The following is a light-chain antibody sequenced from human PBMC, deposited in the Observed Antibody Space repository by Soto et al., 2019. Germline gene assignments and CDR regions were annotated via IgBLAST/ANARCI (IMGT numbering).Light chain of an antibody. J-gene: IGLJ2*01. CDR3: QTWGAGHVV. Sequence: QLVLTQSPSASASPGASVKLTCTRSSGHSSYAIAWHQQQPEKGPRYLMKVKSDGSHTKGDGIPDRFSGSSSGAERYLTISSLQSEDEADYYCQTWGAGHVVFGGGTKVTVL. CDR1: SGHSSYA. CDR2: VKSDGSH. V-gene: IGLV4-69*01.